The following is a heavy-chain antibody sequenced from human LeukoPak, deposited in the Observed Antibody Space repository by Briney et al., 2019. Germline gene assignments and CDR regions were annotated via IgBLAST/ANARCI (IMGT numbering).Heavy chain of an antibody. V-gene: IGHV4-59*01. CDR3: ARVYIEAATSDY. Sequence: SETLSLTCTVSGGSISSYYWSWIRQPPGKGLEWIGYIYSSGSTNYNPSLKSRVTISVDTSKNQFSLKLSSVTAADTAVYYCARVYIEAATSDYWGQGTLVTVSS. D-gene: IGHD1-26*01. CDR1: GGSISSYY. J-gene: IGHJ4*02. CDR2: IYSSGST.